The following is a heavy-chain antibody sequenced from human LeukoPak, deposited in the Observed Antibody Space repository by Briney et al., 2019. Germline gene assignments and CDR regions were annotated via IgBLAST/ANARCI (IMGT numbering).Heavy chain of an antibody. CDR3: AKTGYGDYNYYFDY. J-gene: IGHJ4*02. D-gene: IGHD4-17*01. Sequence: PGGSLRLSCAASGFTFSSYAVSWVRQAPGKGLEWVSAISGSGGSTYYADSVKGRFTISRDNSKNTLYLQMNSLRAEDTAVYYCAKTGYGDYNYYFDYWGQGTLVTVSS. CDR2: ISGSGGST. CDR1: GFTFSSYA. V-gene: IGHV3-23*01.